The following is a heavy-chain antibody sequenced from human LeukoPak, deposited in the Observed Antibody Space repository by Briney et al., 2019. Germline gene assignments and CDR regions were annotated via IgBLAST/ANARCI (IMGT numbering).Heavy chain of an antibody. CDR2: ISSSGSTI. Sequence: PGGSLRLSCAAAGFTFSSYEMNWVRQAPGEGLEWVSYISSSGSTIYYADSGKGRFTISRDNAKNSLYLQMNSLRAEDTAVYYCARGFTMVRGVIINSWFDPWGQGTLVTVSS. J-gene: IGHJ5*02. CDR3: ARGFTMVRGVIINSWFDP. CDR1: GFTFSSYE. D-gene: IGHD3-10*01. V-gene: IGHV3-48*03.